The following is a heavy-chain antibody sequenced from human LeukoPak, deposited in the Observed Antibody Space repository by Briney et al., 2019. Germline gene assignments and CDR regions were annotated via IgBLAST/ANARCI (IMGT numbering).Heavy chain of an antibody. CDR2: IYTSGST. D-gene: IGHD5-12*01. CDR1: GDSTRSDFYY. CDR3: ASARRYSGYDSWEFYYYGMDV. V-gene: IGHV4-61*02. J-gene: IGHJ6*02. Sequence: SETLSLTCTVSGDSTRSDFYYWSWIRQPAGKELEWIGRIYTSGSTTYNPSLKSRVTISIDMSKNQFSLHLSSVTAADTAVYYCASARRYSGYDSWEFYYYGMDVWGRGTTVTVSS.